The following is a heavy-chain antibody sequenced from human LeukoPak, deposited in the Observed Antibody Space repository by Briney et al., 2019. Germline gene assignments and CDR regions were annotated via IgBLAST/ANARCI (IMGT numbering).Heavy chain of an antibody. J-gene: IGHJ3*02. CDR1: GYCFAVFW. CDR2: IYPADSDT. Sequence: GESLKISCKGSGYCFAVFWIGWVRQMPGKGLEWMGIIYPADSDTRYSPSFQGQVTISADKSISTAYLQWSSLKASDTAVYYCARQYGDHALDTFDIWGQRTMVTVSS. CDR3: ARQYGDHALDTFDI. D-gene: IGHD4-17*01. V-gene: IGHV5-51*01.